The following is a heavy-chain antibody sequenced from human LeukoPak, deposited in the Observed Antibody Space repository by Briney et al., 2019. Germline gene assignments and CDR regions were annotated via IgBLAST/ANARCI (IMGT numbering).Heavy chain of an antibody. Sequence: PSETLSLTCTVSGGSISSYYWSWIRQPPGKGLEWIGYIYYSGSTNYNPSLKSRVTISVDTSKNQFSLKLSSVTAADTAVYYCVRERSYDSSGYRDAFDIWGQGTMVTVSS. CDR2: IYYSGST. J-gene: IGHJ3*02. CDR3: VRERSYDSSGYRDAFDI. V-gene: IGHV4-59*01. D-gene: IGHD3-22*01. CDR1: GGSISSYY.